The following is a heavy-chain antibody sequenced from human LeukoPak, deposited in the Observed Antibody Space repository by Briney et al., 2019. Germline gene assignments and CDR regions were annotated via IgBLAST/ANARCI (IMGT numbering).Heavy chain of an antibody. Sequence: SETLSLTCTVSGGSISSYYWSWIRQPPGKGLEWIGYIYYSGSTNYNPSLKSRVTMSVDTSKNQFSLKLSSVTAADTAVYYCARASRYFSPKFDPWGQGTLVTVSS. CDR3: ARASRYFSPKFDP. D-gene: IGHD3-9*01. CDR1: GGSISSYY. V-gene: IGHV4-59*01. CDR2: IYYSGST. J-gene: IGHJ5*02.